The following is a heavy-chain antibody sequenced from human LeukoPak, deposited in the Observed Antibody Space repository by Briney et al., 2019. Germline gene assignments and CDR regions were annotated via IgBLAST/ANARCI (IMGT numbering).Heavy chain of an antibody. Sequence: SETLSLTCTVSGASISAYSWSWIRQPPGKGLEWIGCIHYSGNTHCNPSLESRVTLSVDTSKNQFSLKLSSVTAADTAVYYCARHGRESRYFDWLLYYIDHWGQGALVTASS. CDR3: ARHGRESRYFDWLLYYIDH. V-gene: IGHV4-59*08. CDR2: IHYSGNT. CDR1: GASISAYS. J-gene: IGHJ4*02. D-gene: IGHD3-9*01.